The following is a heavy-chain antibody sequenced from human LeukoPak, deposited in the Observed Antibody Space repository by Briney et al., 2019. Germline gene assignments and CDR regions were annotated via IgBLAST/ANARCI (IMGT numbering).Heavy chain of an antibody. CDR3: ARASVDTAMTVDY. Sequence: PGGSLRLSCAASGFTFNTYTMNWVRQAPGKGLEWVSYISGSSGIIDYADSVKGRFTISRDNAKNSLYLQMNSLRAEDTAVYYCARASVDTAMTVDYWGQGTLVTVSS. V-gene: IGHV3-21*05. CDR1: GFTFNTYT. D-gene: IGHD5-18*01. CDR2: ISGSSGII. J-gene: IGHJ4*02.